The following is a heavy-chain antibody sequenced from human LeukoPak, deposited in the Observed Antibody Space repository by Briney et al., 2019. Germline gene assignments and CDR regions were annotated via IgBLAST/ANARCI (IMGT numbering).Heavy chain of an antibody. CDR1: GGSITSSPYY. CDR2: VYYSGTT. CDR3: ARRPVATITFDY. J-gene: IGHJ4*02. Sequence: SETLSLTCTVSGGSITSSPYYWGWIRQPPGKGLEWIGNVYYSGTTYYNPSLKSRVTISVDTSKNQFSLELSSVTAADTAVYYCARRPVATITFDYWGQGTLVTVSS. D-gene: IGHD5-12*01. V-gene: IGHV4-39*01.